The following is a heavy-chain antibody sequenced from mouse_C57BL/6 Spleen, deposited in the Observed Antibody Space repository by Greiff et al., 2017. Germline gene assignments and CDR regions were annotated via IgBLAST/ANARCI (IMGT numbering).Heavy chain of an antibody. D-gene: IGHD1-1*01. Sequence: EVKVVESGGDLVKPGGSLKLSCAASGFTFSSYGLSWVRPTPAKRLAWVATISSGGSYTYYPDSVKGRFTISRDNAKNTLYLQMSSLKSEDTAMYYCASITHYFDYWGQGTTLTVSS. V-gene: IGHV5-6*01. J-gene: IGHJ2*01. CDR1: GFTFSSYG. CDR2: ISSGGSYT. CDR3: ASITHYFDY.